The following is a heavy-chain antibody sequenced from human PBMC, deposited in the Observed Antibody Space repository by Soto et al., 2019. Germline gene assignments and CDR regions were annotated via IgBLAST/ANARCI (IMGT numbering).Heavy chain of an antibody. CDR3: AIGSYGDY. CDR1: GYYFTTYG. Sequence: QVHLVQSGAEVKKPGASVKVSCKGSGYYFTTYGITWVRQAPGQGLEWMAWISAHNGNTDYAQKLQGRVTVTRDTATRAAYMELRTLRSDDTAMYYCAIGSYGDYWGQVALVTVDS. V-gene: IGHV1-18*01. J-gene: IGHJ4*02. CDR2: ISAHNGNT. D-gene: IGHD2-15*01.